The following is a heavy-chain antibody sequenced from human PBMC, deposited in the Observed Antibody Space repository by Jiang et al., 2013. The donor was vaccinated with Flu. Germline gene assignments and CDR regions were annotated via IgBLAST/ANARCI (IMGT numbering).Heavy chain of an antibody. CDR2: IYPGDSDT. V-gene: IGHV5-51*01. D-gene: IGHD6-6*01. J-gene: IGHJ4*02. Sequence: SGTEVKKPGESLKISCEVSGYTFSTHWIAWVRQRPGKGLEWMGVIYPGDSDTRYSPSFEGQVTISADKSIATAFLQWRSLKASDTAVYYCARGARSSRYDYWGQGTPVAVSS. CDR1: GYTFSTHW. CDR3: ARGARSSRYDY.